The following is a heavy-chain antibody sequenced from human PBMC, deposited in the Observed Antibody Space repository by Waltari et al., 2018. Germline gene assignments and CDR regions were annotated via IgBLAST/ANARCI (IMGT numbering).Heavy chain of an antibody. D-gene: IGHD3-22*01. V-gene: IGHV3-48*04. Sequence: EVQLVASGGGLVQPGGCRRLSCSYSGFPFRRYGMNWVRQAPGKGLEWVSYISPSSSTITYADSMKGRFTISRDNAKNSLYLQMNSLRADDTAVYYCVREYDSGGAGYWGQGTLVTVSS. J-gene: IGHJ4*02. CDR3: VREYDSGGAGY. CDR2: ISPSSSTI. CDR1: GFPFRRYG.